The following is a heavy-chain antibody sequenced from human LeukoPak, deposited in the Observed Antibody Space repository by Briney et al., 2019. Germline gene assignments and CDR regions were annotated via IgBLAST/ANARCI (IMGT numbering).Heavy chain of an antibody. J-gene: IGHJ4*02. CDR3: ARRTTGFSDY. D-gene: IGHD1-7*01. Sequence: GRSLRLSCAASGFTFSSYAMHWVRQAPGKGLEWVAVISYDGSNKYYADSVKGRFTISRDNSKNTLYLQMNSLRAEDTAVYYCARRTTGFSDYWGQGTLVTVSS. CDR2: ISYDGSNK. V-gene: IGHV3-30*04. CDR1: GFTFSSYA.